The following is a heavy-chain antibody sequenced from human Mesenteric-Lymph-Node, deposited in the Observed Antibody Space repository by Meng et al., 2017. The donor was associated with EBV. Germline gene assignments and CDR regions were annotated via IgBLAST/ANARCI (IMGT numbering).Heavy chain of an antibody. CDR2: IIPIFATP. J-gene: IGHJ5*02. Sequence: QGQSGAAGAWVKKPGSSVKVSCKASGATFSNFAFSWVRQAPGQGLEWMGGIIPIFATPNYAQKFQGRVTFTADKSTSTAYMELSSLTSEDTAVYYCARGGSGSVYWFDPWGQGPLVTVSS. V-gene: IGHV1-69*06. D-gene: IGHD1-26*01. CDR1: GATFSNFA. CDR3: ARGGSGSVYWFDP.